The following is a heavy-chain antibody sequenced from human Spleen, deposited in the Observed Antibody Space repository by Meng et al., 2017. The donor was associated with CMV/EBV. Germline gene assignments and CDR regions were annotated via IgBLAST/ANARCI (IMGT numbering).Heavy chain of an antibody. V-gene: IGHV1-46*01. D-gene: IGHD3-3*01. Sequence: SCKASRNTFPSSYIHWVRQAPGQGLEWMGIINPSGGNAGYAQKFQGRVTMTRDTSTTTVYMELSSLGSDDTAVYYCARELRDTYNFDYWGQGTLVTVSS. CDR3: ARELRDTYNFDY. CDR1: RNTFPSSY. CDR2: INPSGGNA. J-gene: IGHJ4*02.